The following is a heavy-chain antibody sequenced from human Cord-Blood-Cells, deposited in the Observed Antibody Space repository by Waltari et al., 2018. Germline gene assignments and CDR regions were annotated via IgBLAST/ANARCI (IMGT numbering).Heavy chain of an antibody. Sequence: QVQLQESGPGLVKPSETLSLTCTVSGYSISSGYYWGWIRQPPGKGLEWIGSIYHSGSTYYNPSLKSRVTISVDTSNNQFALKLSSVTAADTGVYYCARDLGVNDDYYYYMDDWGKGTTVTVSS. D-gene: IGHD3-10*01. V-gene: IGHV4-38-2*02. CDR1: GYSISSGYY. CDR3: ARDLGVNDDYYYYMDD. CDR2: IYHSGST. J-gene: IGHJ6*03.